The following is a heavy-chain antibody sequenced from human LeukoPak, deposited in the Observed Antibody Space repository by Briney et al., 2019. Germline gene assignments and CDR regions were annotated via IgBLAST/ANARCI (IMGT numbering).Heavy chain of an antibody. CDR1: GGSINSYY. Sequence: KPSETLSLTCTVSGGSINSYYWSWIRQPPGKGLEWIGYIYYSGSTKYNPSLKSRVTISVDTSKNQFSLNLSSVTAADTAVYYCARGRVGSSWFFNIMDAWGQGTTVTVSS. V-gene: IGHV4-59*01. CDR2: IYYSGST. CDR3: ARGRVGSSWFFNIMDA. J-gene: IGHJ6*02. D-gene: IGHD6-13*01.